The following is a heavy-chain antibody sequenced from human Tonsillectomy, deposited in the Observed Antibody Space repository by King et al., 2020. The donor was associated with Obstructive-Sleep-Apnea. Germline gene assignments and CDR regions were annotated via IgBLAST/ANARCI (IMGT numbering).Heavy chain of an antibody. CDR3: ARGGYCRYTSCSHYDGMDV. Sequence: VQLVESGGGVVQPGRSLRFSCAASGFAFRSYGMHLVRQAPGKGLEWVAAIWYDGSNSYYADSGKGRFTISRDNSKKTLYLQMNSLRAEDTAVYFCARGGYCRYTSCSHYDGMDVWGQGTTVTVSS. J-gene: IGHJ6*02. D-gene: IGHD2-2*01. CDR2: IWYDGSNS. CDR1: GFAFRSYG. V-gene: IGHV3-33*01.